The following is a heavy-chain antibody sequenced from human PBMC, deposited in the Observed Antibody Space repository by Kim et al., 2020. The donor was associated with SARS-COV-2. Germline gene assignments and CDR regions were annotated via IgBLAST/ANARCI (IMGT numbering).Heavy chain of an antibody. J-gene: IGHJ4*02. Sequence: SETLSLTCTVSGVSVSSGSYYWSWIRQPPGKGLEWIGYIYYSGSTNYNPSLKGRVTISVDTSKNQFSLKLSSVTAADTAVYYCASNCGGDCYEYYFDYWGQGTLVTVSS. V-gene: IGHV4-61*01. CDR3: ASNCGGDCYEYYFDY. CDR1: GVSVSSGSYY. CDR2: IYYSGST. D-gene: IGHD2-21*02.